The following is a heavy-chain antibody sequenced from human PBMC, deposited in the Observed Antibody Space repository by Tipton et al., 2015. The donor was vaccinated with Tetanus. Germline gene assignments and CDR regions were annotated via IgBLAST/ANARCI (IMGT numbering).Heavy chain of an antibody. Sequence: GSLRLSCAASGFTFSNYAMSWVRQAPGKGLEWVSAISSSGGTTYDADSVKARFTISRDNSKNTLFLQMSSLGADDTAVYYCAKRDNNDYYTGRDVFDVWGQGTMVTVSS. CDR1: GFTFSNYA. V-gene: IGHV3-23*01. D-gene: IGHD3-3*01. CDR2: ISSSGGTT. CDR3: AKRDNNDYYTGRDVFDV. J-gene: IGHJ3*01.